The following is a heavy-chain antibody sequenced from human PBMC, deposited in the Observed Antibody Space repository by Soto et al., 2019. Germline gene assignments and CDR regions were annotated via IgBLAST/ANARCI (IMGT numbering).Heavy chain of an antibody. V-gene: IGHV3-23*01. CDR3: AKGVDLSSTSCYRSAFDI. CDR2: ISYSGGST. D-gene: IGHD2-2*01. CDR1: GFTFSSSA. J-gene: IGHJ3*02. Sequence: EVQLLESGGGVVQPGGSLRLSCAASGFTFSSSAMSWVRQAPGKGLEWVSGISYSGGSTYYADSVKGRFTISRDNSKNPRYRKMSSLRAEDTAVYYCAKGVDLSSTSCYRSAFDIWGQGKMFTVSS.